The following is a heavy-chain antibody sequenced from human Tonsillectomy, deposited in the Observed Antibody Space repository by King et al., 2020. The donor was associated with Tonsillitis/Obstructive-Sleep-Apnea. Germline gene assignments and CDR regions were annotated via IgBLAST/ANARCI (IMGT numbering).Heavy chain of an antibody. D-gene: IGHD6-19*01. J-gene: IGHJ5*02. CDR1: GFSLSTSGVG. CDR3: AHSPGDSRGWYYLPNWFDP. V-gene: IGHV2-5*02. CDR2: IYWDDDK. Sequence: QITLKESGPTLVKPTQTLTLTCTFSGFSLSTSGVGVGWIRQPPGKALEWLALIYWDDDKRYSPSLKSRLTITKDTSKNQVVLTMTNMDPVDTATYYCAHSPGDSRGWYYLPNWFDPWGQGTLVTVSS.